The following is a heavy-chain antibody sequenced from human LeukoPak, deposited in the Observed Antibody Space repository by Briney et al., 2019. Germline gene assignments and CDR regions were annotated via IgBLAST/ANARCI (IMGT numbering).Heavy chain of an antibody. CDR2: ISGSGGST. CDR1: GFTFTNAW. J-gene: IGHJ4*02. Sequence: GGSPRLSCAASGFTFTNAWMSWVRQAPGKGLEWVSAISGSGGSTYYADSVKGRFTISRDNSKNTLYLQMNSLRAEDTAVYYCAKSPRGYCSGGSCYYLDYWGQGTLVTVSS. D-gene: IGHD2-15*01. V-gene: IGHV3-23*01. CDR3: AKSPRGYCSGGSCYYLDY.